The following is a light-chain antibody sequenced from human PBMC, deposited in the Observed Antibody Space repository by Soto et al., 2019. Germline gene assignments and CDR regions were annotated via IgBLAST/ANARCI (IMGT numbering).Light chain of an antibody. Sequence: QSVLTHPASLSGSPGQSVTISCTGASSDIGAYDYVSWFQQHPGKAPKLMISEVNNRPSGVSNRFSGSKSGNTAYLTISGLQVEDEAEYFCFSFITTSTHVFGTGTKVTVL. V-gene: IGLV2-14*01. CDR2: EVN. CDR3: FSFITTSTHV. CDR1: SSDIGAYDY. J-gene: IGLJ1*01.